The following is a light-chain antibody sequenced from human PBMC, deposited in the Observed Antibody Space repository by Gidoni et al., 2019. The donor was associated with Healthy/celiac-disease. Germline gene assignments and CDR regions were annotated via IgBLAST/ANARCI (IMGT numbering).Light chain of an antibody. CDR3: LLSHGAARV. CDR2: DTN. Sequence: QSVVTQQPSLTVSPGGTVTLTCGSSAEPVTSTHYPYWFQQKPGQAPRTLIYDTNNKHAWTPARFSGSLLGGKAALTLSGAQPEDEADYYCLLSHGAARVFGGGTKLTVL. J-gene: IGLJ3*02. CDR1: AEPVTSTHY. V-gene: IGLV7-46*01.